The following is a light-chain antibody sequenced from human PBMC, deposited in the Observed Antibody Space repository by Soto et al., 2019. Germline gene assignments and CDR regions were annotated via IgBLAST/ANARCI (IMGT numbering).Light chain of an antibody. Sequence: ESVLTQYPATLSLSPGEIVTLSCRASQNIGFELGWYQQTPGQDPRLLIYDVSGRATGVPARFSASGSGTDFPLTISSLEPEDFAVYYCKQRHRWPITFGGGTKVEIK. CDR2: DVS. V-gene: IGKV3-11*01. J-gene: IGKJ4*02. CDR3: KQRHRWPIT. CDR1: QNIGFE.